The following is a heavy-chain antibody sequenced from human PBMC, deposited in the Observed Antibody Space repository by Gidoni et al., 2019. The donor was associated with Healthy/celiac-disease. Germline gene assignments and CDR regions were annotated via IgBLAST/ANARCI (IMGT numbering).Heavy chain of an antibody. CDR1: RFTFSDYY. CDR3: ARAALAVAIDY. J-gene: IGHJ4*02. Sequence: QVQLVESGAGLVKPGGSLRLPCAASRFTFSDYYMCWIRQAPGKGLEWVSYISSSDSAIYYSDSVQDSFTISRDNAKNSLYLHMNSLGAEDTAVYYCARAALAVAIDYWGQGTLVTVSS. D-gene: IGHD3-3*02. V-gene: IGHV3-11*01. CDR2: ISSSDSAI.